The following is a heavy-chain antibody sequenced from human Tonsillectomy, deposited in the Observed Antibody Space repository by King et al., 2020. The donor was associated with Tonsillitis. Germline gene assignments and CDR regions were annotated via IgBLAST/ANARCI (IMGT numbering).Heavy chain of an antibody. CDR3: ARELGQDIVVVPAAISWYFDL. J-gene: IGHJ2*01. CDR2: IYYSGST. Sequence: QVQLQESGPGLGKPSETLALTCTVSGGSVSSGSYYWSWIRQPPGKGLEWIGYIYYSGSTNYNPSLKSRVTISVDTSKNQFSLKLSSVTAADTAVYYCARELGQDIVVVPAAISWYFDLWGRGTLVTVSS. D-gene: IGHD2-2*01. V-gene: IGHV4-61*01. CDR1: GGSVSSGSYY.